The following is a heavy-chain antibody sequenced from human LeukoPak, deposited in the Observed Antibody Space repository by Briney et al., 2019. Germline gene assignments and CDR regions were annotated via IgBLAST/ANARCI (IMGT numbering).Heavy chain of an antibody. CDR1: GFTFSSYS. V-gene: IGHV3-48*01. CDR2: ISSSSSTI. CDR3: VYFDWLLPTVN. Sequence: GGSLRLSCAASGFTFSSYSMNWVRQAPGKGLEWVSYISSSSSTIYYADSVKGRFTISRDNAKNSLYLQMNSLRAEDTAEYYCVYFDWLLPTVNWGQGTLVTVSS. J-gene: IGHJ4*02. D-gene: IGHD3-9*01.